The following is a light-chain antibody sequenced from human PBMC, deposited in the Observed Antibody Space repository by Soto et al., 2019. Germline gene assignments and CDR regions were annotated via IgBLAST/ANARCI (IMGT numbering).Light chain of an antibody. Sequence: QSVLTQPASVSGSPGQSITISCTGTSSDVGGYDYVSWYQQLPGKAPKLMIYDVNNRPSGVSNRFSGSKSGNTASLTISEIQAEDEADYYCSSYTRTSTFVFGGGTKVTVL. CDR2: DVN. V-gene: IGLV2-14*01. J-gene: IGLJ1*01. CDR1: SSDVGGYDY. CDR3: SSYTRTSTFV.